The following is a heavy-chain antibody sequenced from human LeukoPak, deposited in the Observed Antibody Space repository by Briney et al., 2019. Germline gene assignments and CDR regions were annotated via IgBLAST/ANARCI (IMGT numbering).Heavy chain of an antibody. CDR2: INHSGNT. Sequence: SETLSLTCGVYGGSFSGYYWSWIRQPPGKGLEWIGEINHSGNTNHNPSLKSPVTTSVDQSKNHVSPNLTSATAADTAVSYIARGRNWNYGGWFDPWGQGTRVTVSS. D-gene: IGHD1-7*01. CDR1: GGSFSGYY. J-gene: IGHJ5*02. V-gene: IGHV4-34*01. CDR3: ARGRNWNYGGWFDP.